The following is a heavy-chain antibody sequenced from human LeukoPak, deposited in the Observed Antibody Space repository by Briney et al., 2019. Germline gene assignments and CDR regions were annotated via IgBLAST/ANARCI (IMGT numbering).Heavy chain of an antibody. J-gene: IGHJ4*02. CDR2: VYYTGSG. CDR1: GGSIGHYY. CDR3: ARAGYYDFWSGYYTLDY. D-gene: IGHD3-3*01. Sequence: PSETLSLTCTVSGGSIGHYYWTWIRQSPGKGLEWIGFVYYTGSGNYNPSLKSRVTMSVDTTNNHFSLRLSSVTAADTAVYYCARAGYYDFWSGYYTLDYWGQGTRVTVSS. V-gene: IGHV4-59*01.